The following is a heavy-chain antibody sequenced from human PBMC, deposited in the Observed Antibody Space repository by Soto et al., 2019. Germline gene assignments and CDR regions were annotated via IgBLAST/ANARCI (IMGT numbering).Heavy chain of an antibody. V-gene: IGHV4-4*02. CDR2: IYHSGST. J-gene: IGHJ4*02. D-gene: IGHD3-16*01. Sequence: QVQLQESGPGLVKPSGTLSLTCAVSGGSISSSNWWSWVRQPPGKGLEWIGEIYHSGSTNYNPSLQRRFTISVDKSKHQCPLKLSSVTAADTAVYYCARDPSIENPLGGWGQGTLVTVSS. CDR1: GGSISSSNW. CDR3: ARDPSIENPLGG.